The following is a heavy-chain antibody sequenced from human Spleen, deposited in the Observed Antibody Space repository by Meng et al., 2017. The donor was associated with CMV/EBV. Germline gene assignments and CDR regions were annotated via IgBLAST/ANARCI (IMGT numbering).Heavy chain of an antibody. CDR1: GGTFNKHA. CDR2: IVPVLGIT. CDR3: ARYCGGTSCSVDYYYYYLDV. D-gene: IGHD2-2*01. J-gene: IGHJ6*02. V-gene: IGHV1-69*10. Sequence: SVKVSCKVSGGTFNKHAISWMRQAPGRGLEWMGGIVPVLGITTYAQKSQGRVTITADKSTSTVYMEVSSLRFEDTAVYYCARYCGGTSCSVDYYYYYLDVWGQGTTVTVS.